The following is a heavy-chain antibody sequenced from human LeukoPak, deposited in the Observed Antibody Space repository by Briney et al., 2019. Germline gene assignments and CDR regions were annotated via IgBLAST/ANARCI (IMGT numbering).Heavy chain of an antibody. CDR3: AREYGD. Sequence: PSETLSLTCSVSGYSISSGHYWDRIRQPPGKGLEWIGSIYHSGSTYYNPSLKSRVTISVDTSKNQFSLKLSSVTAADTAVYYCAREYGDWGQGTLVTVSS. J-gene: IGHJ4*02. V-gene: IGHV4-38-2*02. D-gene: IGHD4-17*01. CDR2: IYHSGST. CDR1: GYSISSGHY.